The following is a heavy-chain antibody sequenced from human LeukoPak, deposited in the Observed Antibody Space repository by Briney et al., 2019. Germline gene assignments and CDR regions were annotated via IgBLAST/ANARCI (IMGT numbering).Heavy chain of an antibody. CDR3: AKAFLGYCSGGSCFDFDY. Sequence: PGGSLRLSCAASGFTFSSYSMNWVRQAPGKGLEWVSSISSSSSHIYYADSVRGRFTISRDNAKNSLFLQMNSLRGEDTAVYYCAKAFLGYCSGGSCFDFDYWGQGTLVTVSS. V-gene: IGHV3-21*01. J-gene: IGHJ4*02. CDR1: GFTFSSYS. CDR2: ISSSSSHI. D-gene: IGHD2-15*01.